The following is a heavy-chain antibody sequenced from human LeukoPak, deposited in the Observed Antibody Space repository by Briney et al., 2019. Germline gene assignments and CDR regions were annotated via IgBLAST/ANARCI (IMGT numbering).Heavy chain of an antibody. V-gene: IGHV3-9*01. D-gene: IGHD5-18*01. CDR1: GFTFDDYA. Sequence: LRLSCAASGFTFDDYAMHWVRRAPGKGMEWVSGISWNSGSIGYADSVKGRFTISRDNAKNSLYLQMNNLRAEDTPFYYCAKDMGGGYSYGYHIYCYYGMDVWGQGTTVTVSS. J-gene: IGHJ6*02. CDR3: AKDMGGGYSYGYHIYCYYGMDV. CDR2: ISWNSGSI.